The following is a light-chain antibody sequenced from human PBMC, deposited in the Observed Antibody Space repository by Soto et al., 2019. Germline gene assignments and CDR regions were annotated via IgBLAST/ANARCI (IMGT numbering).Light chain of an antibody. CDR3: QQRSSWPLT. V-gene: IGKV3-11*01. CDR2: DAS. Sequence: EIVLTQSPATLSLSPGERATLSCRASQSVGNYLVWYQLKPGQAPRLLIYDASNRATDIPARFSGSGSGTDFTLTISSLEPEDFAVYDCQQRSSWPLTFGGGTKVEIK. J-gene: IGKJ4*01. CDR1: QSVGNY.